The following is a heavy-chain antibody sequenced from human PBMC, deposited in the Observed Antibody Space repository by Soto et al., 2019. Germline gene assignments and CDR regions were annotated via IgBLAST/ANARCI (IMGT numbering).Heavy chain of an antibody. D-gene: IGHD1-26*01. CDR2: IYYSGSTT. Sequence: QVRLRESGPGLVKPSETLSLTCVVSGAAISGYYWSWIRQPPGKGLEWIGFIYYSGSTTNYSPSLMNRVTTSVDTSKNFISLRLGSVTAADTAIYCCVRDGRERQFAYWGQGTLVTVSS. V-gene: IGHV4-59*01. CDR1: GAAISGYY. J-gene: IGHJ4*02. CDR3: VRDGRERQFAY.